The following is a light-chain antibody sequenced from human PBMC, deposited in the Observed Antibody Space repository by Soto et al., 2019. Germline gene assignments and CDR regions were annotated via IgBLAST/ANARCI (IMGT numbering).Light chain of an antibody. CDR3: QKYSSVIT. J-gene: IGKJ5*01. CDR1: QGIRNF. CDR2: AAS. Sequence: DIPMTQSPSSLSASVGDRVTITCRASQGIRNFLAWYQQKPGKVPTLLISAASTLESGVPSRFSGSGAGTDFTLSITRLQPEDVATYYCQKYSSVITFGQGTRLEIK. V-gene: IGKV1-27*01.